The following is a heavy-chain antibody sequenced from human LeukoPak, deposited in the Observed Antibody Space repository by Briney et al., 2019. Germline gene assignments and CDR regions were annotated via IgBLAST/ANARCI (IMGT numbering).Heavy chain of an antibody. V-gene: IGHV1-2*02. CDR2: INPKSGGT. CDR3: ARDVIMGDDQGWFDP. CDR1: GYTFSDYV. D-gene: IGHD3-16*01. Sequence: GASVKVSCKASGYTFSDYVIHWVRQAPGQGLECMGWINPKSGGTNYVQKFQGRVTMTREHVHQHSLHGAADDTAMYYCARDVIMGDDQGWFDPWGQGTLVTVCS. J-gene: IGHJ5*02.